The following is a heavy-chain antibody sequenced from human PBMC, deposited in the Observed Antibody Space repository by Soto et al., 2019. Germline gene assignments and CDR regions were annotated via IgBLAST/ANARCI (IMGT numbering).Heavy chain of an antibody. CDR3: ARASSTVTTLDY. CDR1: GGSISSGGYS. Sequence: QLQLQESGSGLVKPSQTLSLTCAVSGGSISSGGYSWSWIRQPPGKGREWIGYIYHSGSTYYNPSLKSHVTIPVGVTKTELTLKLSSLTAADTAVYYCARASSTVTTLDYWGQGTLVTVSS. CDR2: IYHSGST. D-gene: IGHD4-17*01. V-gene: IGHV4-30-2*01. J-gene: IGHJ4*02.